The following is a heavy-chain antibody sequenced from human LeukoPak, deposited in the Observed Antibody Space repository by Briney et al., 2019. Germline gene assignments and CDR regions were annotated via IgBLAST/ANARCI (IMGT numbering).Heavy chain of an antibody. V-gene: IGHV1-2*02. J-gene: IGHJ6*02. CDR3: ARVFPGPTHYYYYGMDV. CDR2: INPNSGGT. D-gene: IGHD7-27*01. CDR1: GYTFTGYY. Sequence: ASVKVSCKASGYTFTGYYMHWVRQAPGQGLEWMGWINPNSGGTNYAQKFQGRVTMIRDTSISTAYMELSRLRSDDTAVYYCARVFPGPTHYYYYGMDVWGQGTTVTVSS.